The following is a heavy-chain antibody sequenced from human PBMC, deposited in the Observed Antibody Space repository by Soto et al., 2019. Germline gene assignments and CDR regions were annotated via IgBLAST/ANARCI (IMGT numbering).Heavy chain of an antibody. CDR2: IYYSGST. V-gene: IGHV4-39*01. J-gene: IGHJ4*02. CDR3: ARQSGGIQLWFDY. CDR1: GGSISSSSYY. Sequence: SETLSLTCTVSGGSISSSSYYWGWIRQPPGKGLEWIGSIYYSGSTYYNPSLKSRVTISVDTSKNQFSLKLSSVTAADTAVYYCARQSGGIQLWFDYWGQGTLVTVSS. D-gene: IGHD5-18*01.